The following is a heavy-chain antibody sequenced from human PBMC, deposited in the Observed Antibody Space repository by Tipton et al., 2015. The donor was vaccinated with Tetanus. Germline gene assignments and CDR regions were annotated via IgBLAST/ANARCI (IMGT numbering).Heavy chain of an antibody. V-gene: IGHV4-31*03. CDR1: GGSISSGGYY. CDR2: IYDSGSI. D-gene: IGHD1-1*01. CDR3: ARERYIHYGMDV. Sequence: TLSLTCIVSGGSISSGGYYWSWVRQPPGKGLEGIGYIYDSGSIYYNPSLKSRVSISIDTSKNQFSLKLSSVTAADTAVYYCARERYIHYGMDVWGQGTTVTVSS. J-gene: IGHJ6*02.